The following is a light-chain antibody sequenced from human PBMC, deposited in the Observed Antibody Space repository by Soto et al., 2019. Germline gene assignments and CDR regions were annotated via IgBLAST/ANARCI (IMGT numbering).Light chain of an antibody. CDR2: EVS. V-gene: IGLV2-8*01. CDR1: SNDVGGYNY. CDR3: SSYAGSNSPHVV. J-gene: IGLJ2*01. Sequence: QSALTQPPSASGSPGQSVTISCTGTSNDVGGYNYVSWYQQHPGKAPKLMIYEVSKRPSGVPDRFSGSKSGNTASLTVSGLQAEDEADYYCSSYAGSNSPHVVFGGGTKVTVL.